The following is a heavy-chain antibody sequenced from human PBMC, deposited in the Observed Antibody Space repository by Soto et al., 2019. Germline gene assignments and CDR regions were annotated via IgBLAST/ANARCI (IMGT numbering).Heavy chain of an antibody. CDR2: ISSRSGSTI. Sequence: QVQLVESGGGLVKPGGSLRLSCAASGFTFSDYYMSWIRQAPGKGLEWLSYISSRSGSTIYYADSVKGRFTISRDNAKNSLSLQMNSLRAEDTAVYYCAREQTCPGFDYWGQGTLVTVSS. CDR1: GFTFSDYY. J-gene: IGHJ4*02. V-gene: IGHV3-11*01. CDR3: AREQTCPGFDY.